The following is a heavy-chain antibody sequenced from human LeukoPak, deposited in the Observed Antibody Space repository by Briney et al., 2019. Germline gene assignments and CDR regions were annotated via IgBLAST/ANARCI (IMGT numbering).Heavy chain of an antibody. Sequence: PSETLSLTCAVSGYSISSGYYWGWIRQLPGKGLEWIGSIYHSGSTYYNPSLKSRVTISVDTSKNQFSLKLSSVTAAGTAVYYCARLTGGSFVFGYWGQGTLVTVSS. CDR1: GYSISSGYY. V-gene: IGHV4-38-2*01. CDR2: IYHSGST. J-gene: IGHJ4*02. D-gene: IGHD1-26*01. CDR3: ARLTGGSFVFGY.